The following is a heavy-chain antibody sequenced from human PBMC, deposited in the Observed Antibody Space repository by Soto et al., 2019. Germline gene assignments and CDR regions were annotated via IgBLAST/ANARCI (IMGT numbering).Heavy chain of an antibody. V-gene: IGHV3-30*18. CDR3: AKDPERHPNPDYGMDV. Sequence: GGSLRLSCAASGFTFSSYGMHWVRQAPGKGLEWVAVISYDGSNKYYADSVKGRFTISRDNSKNTLYLQMNSLRAEDTAVYYCAKDPERHPNPDYGMDVWGQGTTVTVSS. CDR2: ISYDGSNK. D-gene: IGHD6-25*01. J-gene: IGHJ6*02. CDR1: GFTFSSYG.